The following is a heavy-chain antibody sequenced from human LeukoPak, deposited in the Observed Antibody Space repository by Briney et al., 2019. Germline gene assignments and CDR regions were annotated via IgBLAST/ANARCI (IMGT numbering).Heavy chain of an antibody. Sequence: PGGVLRLSCAASGFTFSGYGMHWVRQAPGKGLEWVAVIWYDGSNKYYADSVKGRFTISRDNSKNTLYLQMNSLRAEDTAVYYCARARYCSSTSCYYHYYYYGMDVWGKGTTVTVSS. J-gene: IGHJ6*04. CDR3: ARARYCSSTSCYYHYYYYGMDV. V-gene: IGHV3-33*01. CDR1: GFTFSGYG. CDR2: IWYDGSNK. D-gene: IGHD2-2*01.